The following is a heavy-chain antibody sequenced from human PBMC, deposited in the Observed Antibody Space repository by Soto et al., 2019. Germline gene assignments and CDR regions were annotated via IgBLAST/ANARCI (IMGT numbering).Heavy chain of an antibody. J-gene: IGHJ5*02. CDR2: INAGNGNT. CDR1: GYTFTSYA. CDR3: ARVQGIAAAGTGVWFDP. D-gene: IGHD6-13*01. V-gene: IGHV1-3*01. Sequence: GASVKVSCKASGYTFTSYAMHWVRQAPGQRLEWMGWINAGNGNTKYSQKFQGRVAITRDTSASTAYMELSSLRSEDTAVYYCARVQGIAAAGTGVWFDPWGQGTLVTVSS.